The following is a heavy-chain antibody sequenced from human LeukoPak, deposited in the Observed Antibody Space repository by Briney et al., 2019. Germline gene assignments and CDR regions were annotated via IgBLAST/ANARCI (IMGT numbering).Heavy chain of an antibody. CDR3: AKDGYCSGGSCYPAEYFQH. Sequence: GGSLRLSCAASGFTFSSYAMSWVRQAPGKGLEWVSAISGSGGSTYYADSVKGRFTISRDNSKNTLYLQMNSLRAKDTAVYYCAKDGYCSGGSCYPAEYFQHWGQGTLVTVSS. CDR1: GFTFSSYA. CDR2: ISGSGGST. V-gene: IGHV3-23*01. J-gene: IGHJ1*01. D-gene: IGHD2-15*01.